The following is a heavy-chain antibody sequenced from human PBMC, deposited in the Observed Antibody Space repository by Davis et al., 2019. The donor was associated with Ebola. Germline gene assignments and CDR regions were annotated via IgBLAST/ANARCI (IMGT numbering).Heavy chain of an antibody. CDR1: GYTFTNYG. V-gene: IGHV1-18*01. J-gene: IGHJ3*02. D-gene: IGHD6-13*01. CDR3: ARDEQQIRPAFDI. CDR2: ISGYDGDT. Sequence: ASVTVSCKASGYTFTNYGLSWVRQAPGQGLEWMGWISGYDGDTVFAQKFQDRVTMTTDTSTSTAYMELRILRSDDTAVYYCARDEQQIRPAFDIWGQGTEVTVSS.